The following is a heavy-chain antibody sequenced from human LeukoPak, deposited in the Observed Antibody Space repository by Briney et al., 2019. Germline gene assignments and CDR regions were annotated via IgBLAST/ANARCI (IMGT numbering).Heavy chain of an antibody. J-gene: IGHJ5*02. Sequence: SETLSLTCTVSGGSISSYYWSWIRQPPGKGLEWIGYIYYSGSTNYNPSLKSRVTISVDTPKNQFSLKLSSVTAADTAVYYCARVSYYDSSGYNWFDPWGQGTLVTVSS. V-gene: IGHV4-59*01. CDR3: ARVSYYDSSGYNWFDP. CDR1: GGSISSYY. CDR2: IYYSGST. D-gene: IGHD3-22*01.